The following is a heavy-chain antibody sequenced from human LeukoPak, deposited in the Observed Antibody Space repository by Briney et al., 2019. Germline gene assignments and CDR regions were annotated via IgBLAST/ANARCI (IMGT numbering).Heavy chain of an antibody. CDR1: GFTFSRYT. CDR3: ANGRGPNTGPTLDY. D-gene: IGHD2-15*01. V-gene: IGHV3-30-3*01. CDR2: ISSDGSNK. Sequence: GGSLRLSCAASGFTFSRYTVHWVRQAPGKGLEWVAAISSDGSNKYYAGSVKGRFTISRDNSKNTLYLQLNSLRAEDTAIYYCANGRGPNTGPTLDYWGQGTLVTVSS. J-gene: IGHJ4*02.